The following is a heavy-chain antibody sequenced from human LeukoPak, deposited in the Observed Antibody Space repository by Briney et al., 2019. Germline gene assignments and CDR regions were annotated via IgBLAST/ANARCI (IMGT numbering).Heavy chain of an antibody. J-gene: IGHJ4*02. V-gene: IGHV1-18*01. Sequence: ASVKVSCKASGGTFSSYAISWVRQAPGQGLEWMGWISAYNGNTNYAQKLQGRVTMTTDTSTSTAYMELRSLRSDDTAVYYCAREAGYDILTGYYSYYFDYWGQGTLATVSS. D-gene: IGHD3-9*01. CDR2: ISAYNGNT. CDR3: AREAGYDILTGYYSYYFDY. CDR1: GGTFSSYA.